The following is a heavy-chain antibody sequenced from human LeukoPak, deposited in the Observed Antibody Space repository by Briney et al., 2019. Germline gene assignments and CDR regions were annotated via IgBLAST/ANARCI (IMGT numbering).Heavy chain of an antibody. CDR3: ARARLYYYDSSGYQYYIDY. V-gene: IGHV3-53*01. J-gene: IGHJ4*02. D-gene: IGHD3-22*01. Sequence: GGSLRLSCAASGFTVSSNYMSWVRQAPGKGLEWVSVIYSGGSTYYADSVKGRFTISRDNSKNTLYLQMNSLRAEDTAVYYCARARLYYYDSSGYQYYIDYWGQGTLVTVSS. CDR1: GFTVSSNY. CDR2: IYSGGST.